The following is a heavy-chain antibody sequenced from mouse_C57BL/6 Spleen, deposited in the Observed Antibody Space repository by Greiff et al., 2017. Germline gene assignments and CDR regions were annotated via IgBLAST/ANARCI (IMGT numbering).Heavy chain of an antibody. CDR2: LTPNNGGT. Sequence: EVQLQESGPELVKPGASVKIPCKASGYTFTDYYMDWVKQSHGKSLEWIGDLTPNNGGTIYNQKFKGKATLTVDKSSSTAYMELRSLTSEDTSVYYYARRESNSYCFDYWGQGTTLTVSA. D-gene: IGHD4-1*02. CDR1: GYTFTDYY. V-gene: IGHV1-18*01. J-gene: IGHJ2*01. CDR3: ARRESNSYCFDY.